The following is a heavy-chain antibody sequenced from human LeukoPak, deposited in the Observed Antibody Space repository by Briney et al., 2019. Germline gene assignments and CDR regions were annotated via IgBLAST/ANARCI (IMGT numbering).Heavy chain of an antibody. CDR2: INSDGSST. CDR3: AKDTTYCGGDCYGSVFDY. J-gene: IGHJ4*02. CDR1: GFTFSSYW. D-gene: IGHD2-21*02. V-gene: IGHV3-74*01. Sequence: GGSLRLSCAASGFTFSSYWMHWVRQAPGKGLVWVSRINSDGSSTSYADSVKGRFTISRDNSKNTLYLQMNSLRAEDTAVYYCAKDTTYCGGDCYGSVFDYWGQGTLVTVSS.